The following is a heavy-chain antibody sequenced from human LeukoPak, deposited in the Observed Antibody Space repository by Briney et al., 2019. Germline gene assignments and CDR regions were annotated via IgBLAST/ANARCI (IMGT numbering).Heavy chain of an antibody. D-gene: IGHD2-2*01. Sequence: SDTLSLTCTVSRGSINNQYWSWIRQPAGKGLEWIGRMYTNGESDYNPSLKSRVTMSVDTSKSQFSLKLKSVTAADTAVYYCASRPRYCSSTSCGSRKYFDYWGQGTLVTVSS. V-gene: IGHV4-4*07. CDR2: MYTNGES. J-gene: IGHJ4*02. CDR3: ASRPRYCSSTSCGSRKYFDY. CDR1: RGSINNQY.